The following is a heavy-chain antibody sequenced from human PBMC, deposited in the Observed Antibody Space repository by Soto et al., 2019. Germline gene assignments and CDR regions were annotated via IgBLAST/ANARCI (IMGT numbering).Heavy chain of an antibody. CDR1: GFTFSTYT. CDR3: ARVIFWSVYSYYSYYYYMDV. J-gene: IGHJ6*03. CDR2: TKQDGSEK. V-gene: IGHV3-7*01. D-gene: IGHD3-3*01. Sequence: TGGSLRLSCVASGFTFSTYTMSWVRQAPGKGLEWVANTKQDGSEKYYVDSVKGRFTISRDNAKNSLYLQMNSLRAEDTAVYYCARVIFWSVYSYYSYYYYMDVGGKGTTVTVSS.